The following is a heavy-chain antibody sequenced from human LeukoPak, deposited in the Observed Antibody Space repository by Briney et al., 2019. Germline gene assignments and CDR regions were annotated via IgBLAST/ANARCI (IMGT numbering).Heavy chain of an antibody. D-gene: IGHD2-2*02. CDR2: ISSNGGST. V-gene: IGHV3-64D*06. CDR3: VKLQGYCSSTSCYTPDRAFDI. J-gene: IGHJ3*02. Sequence: GGSLRLSCSASGFTFSSYAMHWVRQAPGKGLEYVSAISSNGGSTYYADSVKGRFTISRDNSKNTLYLQVSSLRAEDTAVYYCVKLQGYCSSTSCYTPDRAFDIWGQGTMVTVSS. CDR1: GFTFSSYA.